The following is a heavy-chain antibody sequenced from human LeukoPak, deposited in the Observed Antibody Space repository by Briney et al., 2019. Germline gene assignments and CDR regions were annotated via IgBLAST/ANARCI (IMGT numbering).Heavy chain of an antibody. V-gene: IGHV5-51*01. D-gene: IGHD3-10*01. J-gene: IGHJ4*02. CDR1: GYRFTSYW. CDR2: IYPGDSDT. Sequence: GESLKIYCKGSGYRFTSYWIGWVRPMPGKGLEWMGIIYPGDSDTRYSPSFQGQVTISADKSISTAYLQWRSLKASDTAMYYCARLSTTMVRGELDYWGQGTLVTVSS. CDR3: ARLSTTMVRGELDY.